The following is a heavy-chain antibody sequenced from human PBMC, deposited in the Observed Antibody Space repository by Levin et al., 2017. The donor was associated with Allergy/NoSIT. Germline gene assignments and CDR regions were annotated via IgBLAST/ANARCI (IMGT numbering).Heavy chain of an antibody. CDR1: GGSFSGYY. D-gene: IGHD3-10*01. V-gene: IGHV4-34*01. CDR3: ARGRLYYYGAGSYYYFDY. CDR2: INHSGST. Sequence: PSETLSLTCAVYGGSFSGYYWSWIRQPPGKGLEWIGEINHSGSTNYNPSPKSRVTISVDTSKNQFSLKLSSVTAADTAVYYCARGRLYYYGAGSYYYFDYWGQGTLVTVSS. J-gene: IGHJ4*02.